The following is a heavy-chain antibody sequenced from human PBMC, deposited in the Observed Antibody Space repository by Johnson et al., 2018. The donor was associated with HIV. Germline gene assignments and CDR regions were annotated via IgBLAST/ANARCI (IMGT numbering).Heavy chain of an antibody. CDR2: ISYDGSNK. V-gene: IGHV3-30*03. J-gene: IGHJ3*02. CDR3: ARGFLVGLPFDI. Sequence: QVHLVESGGGVVQPGRSLRLSCAASGFSFSGSAMHWVRQAPGKGLEWVAGISYDGSNKYYGDSVKGRFTISRDNAKNSLYLQMNSLRAEDTALYYCARGFLVGLPFDIWGQGTMVTVSS. D-gene: IGHD1-26*01. CDR1: GFSFSGSA.